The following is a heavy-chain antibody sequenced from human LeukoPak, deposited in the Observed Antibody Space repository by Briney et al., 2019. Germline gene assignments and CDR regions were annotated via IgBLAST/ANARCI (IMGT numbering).Heavy chain of an antibody. CDR1: GFTVSTNY. CDR3: ARDDVRYCSSTSCYSSEYYYGMDV. Sequence: GGSLRVSCAASGFTVSTNYMSWVRQALGKGLEWVSVIYSGGSAYYADSVKGRFTISRDNSKNTLYLQINSLRAEDTAVYYCARDDVRYCSSTSCYSSEYYYGMDVWGQGTTVTVSS. CDR2: IYSGGSA. V-gene: IGHV3-66*01. J-gene: IGHJ6*02. D-gene: IGHD2-2*02.